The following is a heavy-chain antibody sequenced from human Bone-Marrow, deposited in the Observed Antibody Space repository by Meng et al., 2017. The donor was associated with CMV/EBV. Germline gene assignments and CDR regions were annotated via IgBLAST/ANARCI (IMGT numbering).Heavy chain of an antibody. V-gene: IGHV1-2*02. CDR1: GYTFTGYY. Sequence: ASVKVSCKASGYTFTGYYMHWVRQAPGQGLEWMGWINPNSGGTKYAQKFQGRVTMTRDTSNSTAYMELSRLRSDDTAVYYCARAHPYDFWSGSVWGQGTTVTVSS. J-gene: IGHJ6*01. D-gene: IGHD3-3*01. CDR2: INPNSGGT. CDR3: ARAHPYDFWSGSV.